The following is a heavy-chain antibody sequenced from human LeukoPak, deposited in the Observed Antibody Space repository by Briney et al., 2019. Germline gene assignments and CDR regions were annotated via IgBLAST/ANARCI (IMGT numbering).Heavy chain of an antibody. D-gene: IGHD3-22*01. J-gene: IGHJ4*02. CDR1: GYTFTSYS. CDR3: ARGYLSYSSTGYYDF. CDR2: ISAYNGNT. Sequence: ASVKVSCKASGYTFTSYSISWVRQAPGQGLEWMGWISAYNGNTNYAQKLQDRVTMTTDTSTSTAYMELRSLRSDDTAMFYCARGYLSYSSTGYYDFWGQGTLVTVSS. V-gene: IGHV1-18*01.